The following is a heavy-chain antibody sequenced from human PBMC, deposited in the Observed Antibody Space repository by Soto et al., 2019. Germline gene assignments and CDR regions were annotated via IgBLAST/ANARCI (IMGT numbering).Heavy chain of an antibody. J-gene: IGHJ4*02. CDR1: EFIFSSYG. CDR3: AKDRASRTMVRGVIDY. CDR2: ISYDGSNK. V-gene: IGHV3-30*18. Sequence: PGGSLRLSCAAAEFIFSSYGMHWVRQAPGKGLEWVAVISYDGSNKYYADSVKGRFTISRDNSKNTLYLQMNSLRAEDTAVYYCAKDRASRTMVRGVIDYWGQGTLVTVSS. D-gene: IGHD3-10*01.